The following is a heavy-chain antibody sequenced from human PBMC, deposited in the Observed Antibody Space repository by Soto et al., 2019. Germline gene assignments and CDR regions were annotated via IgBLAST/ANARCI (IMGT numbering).Heavy chain of an antibody. J-gene: IGHJ5*02. Sequence: KPSETLPLTCIASGDSVSSGDYYLTLIRHPPGQGLEWIGHVYFSGSTNYIPSLKSRLTMSVDTAKNQFSLKLNSVTAADTAVDYCARIPVDTYMIYWSDPWGQGTQVTVSS. D-gene: IGHD3-16*01. CDR2: VYFSGST. V-gene: IGHV4-61*08. CDR3: ARIPVDTYMIYWSDP. CDR1: GDSVSSGDYY.